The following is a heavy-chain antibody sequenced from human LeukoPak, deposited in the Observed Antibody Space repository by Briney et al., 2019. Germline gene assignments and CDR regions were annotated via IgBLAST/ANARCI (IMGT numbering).Heavy chain of an antibody. V-gene: IGHV3-48*04. CDR2: ISSSSSGSTI. D-gene: IGHD3-10*02. CDR1: GFSLRMSG. CDR3: AELGITMIGGV. J-gene: IGHJ6*04. Sequence: GGSLRLSCAAAGFSLRMSGMNWVRQAPGKGLEWVSSISSSSSGSTIYYADSVKGRFTISRDNAKNSLYLQMNSLRAEDTAVYYCAELGITMIGGVWGKGTTVTISS.